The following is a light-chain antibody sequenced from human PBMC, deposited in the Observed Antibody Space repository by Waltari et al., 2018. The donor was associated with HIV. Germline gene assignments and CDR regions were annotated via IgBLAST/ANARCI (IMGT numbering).Light chain of an antibody. Sequence: DIQMTQSPSSLSASVGDRVTITCRASQSISSYLNWYQKKPGKAPTSLIYAASSLQSGVPSRFSGSGSGTDFTLTISSLQPEDFATYYCQQSYSTPLTFGGGTKVEIK. J-gene: IGKJ4*01. CDR1: QSISSY. V-gene: IGKV1-39*01. CDR3: QQSYSTPLT. CDR2: AAS.